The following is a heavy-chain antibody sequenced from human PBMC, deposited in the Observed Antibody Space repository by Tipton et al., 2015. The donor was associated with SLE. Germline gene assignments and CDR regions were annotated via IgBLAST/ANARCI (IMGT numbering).Heavy chain of an antibody. Sequence: TLSLTCTVSGGSISSSSYYWDWIRQPPGKGLEWIGRIYYSGSSYYNPSLKSRVTISVDTSKNQFSLKLSSVTAADTAVYYCARDPNGGYGSFDYWGLGALVTVSS. J-gene: IGHJ4*02. CDR1: GGSISSSSYY. D-gene: IGHD7-27*01. CDR2: IYYSGSS. CDR3: ARDPNGGYGSFDY. V-gene: IGHV4-39*07.